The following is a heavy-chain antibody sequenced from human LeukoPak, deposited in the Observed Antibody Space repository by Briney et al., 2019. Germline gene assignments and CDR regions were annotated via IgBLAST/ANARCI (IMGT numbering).Heavy chain of an antibody. CDR2: ISYDGSNK. CDR3: ARPLFRQQSGY. V-gene: IGHV3-30*04. Sequence: PGGSLRLSCAASGFTFSSYAMHWVRQAPGKGLEWVAVISYDGSNKYYADSVKGRFTISRDNSKNTLYLQMNSLRAEDTAVYYCARPLFRQQSGYWGQGTLVTVSS. J-gene: IGHJ4*02. D-gene: IGHD6-13*01. CDR1: GFTFSSYA.